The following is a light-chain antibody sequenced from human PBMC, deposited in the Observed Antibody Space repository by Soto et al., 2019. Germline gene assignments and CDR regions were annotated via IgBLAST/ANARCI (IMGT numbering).Light chain of an antibody. Sequence: QSALTQPPSASGSPGQSVAISCTGTSSDVGGYNFVSWYQYHPGKAPKLMIYEVNKRPSGVPDRFSGSKSGNTAFLTVSGLQAEDEADYYCCSYADSNNFVFGAGTKVTVL. CDR3: CSYADSNNFV. V-gene: IGLV2-8*01. J-gene: IGLJ1*01. CDR1: SSDVGGYNF. CDR2: EVN.